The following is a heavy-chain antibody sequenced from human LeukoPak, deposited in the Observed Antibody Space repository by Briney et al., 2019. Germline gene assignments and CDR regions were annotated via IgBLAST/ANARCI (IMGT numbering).Heavy chain of an antibody. V-gene: IGHV3-48*01. CDR1: GISVSSNY. Sequence: GGSLRLSCAASGISVSSNYMSWVRQAPGKGLEWVSYISSSSSTLYYADSVKGRFTISRDNAKNSLYLQMNSLRAEDTAVYYCARVPSDAFDIWGQGTKVTVSS. J-gene: IGHJ3*02. CDR2: ISSSSSTL. CDR3: ARVPSDAFDI.